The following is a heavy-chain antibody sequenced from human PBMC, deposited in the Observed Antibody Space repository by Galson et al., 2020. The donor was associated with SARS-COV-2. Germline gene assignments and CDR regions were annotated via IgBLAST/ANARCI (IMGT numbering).Heavy chain of an antibody. CDR3: ARESWVVVAAHYYYYYGMDV. CDR2: MNPNSGNT. V-gene: IGHV1-8*01. D-gene: IGHD2-15*01. CDR1: GYTFTSYD. Sequence: ASVKVSCKASGYTFTSYDINWVRQATGQELEWMGWMNPNSGNTGYAQKFQGRVTMTRNTSISTAYMELSSLRSEDTAVYYCARESWVVVAAHYYYYYGMDVWGQGTTVTVSS. J-gene: IGHJ6*02.